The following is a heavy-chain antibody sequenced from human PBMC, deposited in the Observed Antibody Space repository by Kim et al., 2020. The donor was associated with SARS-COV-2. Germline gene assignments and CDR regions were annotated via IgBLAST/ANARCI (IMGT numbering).Heavy chain of an antibody. CDR3: AREWSSGWYSHEYFQH. CDR2: TYYRSKWYN. D-gene: IGHD6-19*01. J-gene: IGHJ1*01. Sequence: SQTLSLTCAISGDSVSSNSAAWNSIRQSPSRGLEWLGRTYYRSKWYNDYAVSVKSRITINPDTSKNQFSLQLNSVTPEDTAVYYCAREWSSGWYSHEYFQHWGQGTLVTVSS. CDR1: GDSVSSNSAA. V-gene: IGHV6-1*01.